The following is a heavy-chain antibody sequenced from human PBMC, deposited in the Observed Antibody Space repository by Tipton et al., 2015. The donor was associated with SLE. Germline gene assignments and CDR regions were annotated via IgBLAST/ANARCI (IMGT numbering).Heavy chain of an antibody. V-gene: IGHV3-30*04. CDR1: GFNFIAYA. CDR3: VRRGVVEPPTIPYFYYYMDV. CDR2: ISYDGSNQ. Sequence: SLRLSCAASGFNFIAYAMHWVRQAPGKGLEWVAVISYDGSNQYYAGSVKGRFTISRDNSKNTLYLQMNSLRAEDTAVYYCVRRGVVEPPTIPYFYYYMDVWGKGTTVIVSS. D-gene: IGHD2-2*01. J-gene: IGHJ6*03.